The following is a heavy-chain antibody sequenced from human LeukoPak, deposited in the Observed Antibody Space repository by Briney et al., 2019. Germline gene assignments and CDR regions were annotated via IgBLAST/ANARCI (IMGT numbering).Heavy chain of an antibody. CDR2: INPNSGGT. J-gene: IGHJ4*02. V-gene: IGHV1-2*02. CDR1: GYTFTGYY. Sequence: GASVKVSCKASGYTFTGYYMHWVRQAPGQGLEWMGWINPNSGGTNYAQKFQGRVTMTRATSISTTYMELSRLRCDDTAGYYCARDAERFGEPTMPYWGQGTLVTVSS. D-gene: IGHD3-10*01. CDR3: ARDAERFGEPTMPY.